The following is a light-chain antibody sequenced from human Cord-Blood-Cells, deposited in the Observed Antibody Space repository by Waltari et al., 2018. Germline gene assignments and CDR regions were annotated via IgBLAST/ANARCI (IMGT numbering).Light chain of an antibody. CDR1: SSDVGSYNL. Sequence: QSALTQPASVSGSPGQSTTISCTGTSSDVGSYNLVSWYQQHPGKAPKLMIYEVSKRPSGVSNRFSGSKSGNTASLTISGFQAEDEADYYCCSYAGSSTFYVVFGGGTKLTVL. J-gene: IGLJ2*01. V-gene: IGLV2-23*02. CDR2: EVS. CDR3: CSYAGSSTFYVV.